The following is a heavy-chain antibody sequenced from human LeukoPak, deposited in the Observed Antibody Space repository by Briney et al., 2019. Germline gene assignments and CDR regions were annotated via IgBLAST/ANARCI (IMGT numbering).Heavy chain of an antibody. J-gene: IGHJ6*02. CDR1: GASISSYY. CDR2: IYYSGSI. CDR3: ARALRSGGIQLWLVEYYYGMDV. Sequence: SETLSLTCTVSGASISSYYWSWIRQPPGKGLEWIGDIYYSGSIKYNPSLKSRVTMSVDTSKNQFSLKLSSVTAADTAVYYCARALRSGGIQLWLVEYYYGMDVWGQGTMVTVPS. D-gene: IGHD5-18*01. V-gene: IGHV4-59*12.